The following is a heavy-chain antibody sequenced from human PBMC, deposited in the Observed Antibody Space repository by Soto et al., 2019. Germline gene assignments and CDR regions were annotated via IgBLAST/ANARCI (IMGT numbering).Heavy chain of an antibody. Sequence: QLQLQESGSGLVKPSQTLSLTCAVSGGSISSGGYSWSWIRQPPGKGLEWIGYIYHSGSTYYDQSLKSRVPISVDRSKNQFSLKLSSVTAADTAVYYCARAYYYDSSGPTQYYFDYWGQGTLVTVSS. CDR1: GGSISSGGYS. CDR2: IYHSGST. J-gene: IGHJ4*02. CDR3: ARAYYYDSSGPTQYYFDY. V-gene: IGHV4-30-2*01. D-gene: IGHD3-22*01.